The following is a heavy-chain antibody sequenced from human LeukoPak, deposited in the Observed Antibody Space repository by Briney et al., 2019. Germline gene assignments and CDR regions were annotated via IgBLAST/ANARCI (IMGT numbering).Heavy chain of an antibody. Sequence: DSVKGRFTISRDNAKNSLYLQMNSLRAEDTAVYYCAGDLPPGGYYMDVWGKGTTVTVSS. D-gene: IGHD1-14*01. V-gene: IGHV3-48*01. J-gene: IGHJ6*03. CDR3: AGDLPPGGYYMDV.